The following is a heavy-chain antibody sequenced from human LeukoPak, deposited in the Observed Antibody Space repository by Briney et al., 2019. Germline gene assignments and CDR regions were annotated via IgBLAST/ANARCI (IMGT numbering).Heavy chain of an antibody. CDR2: IYYSGST. V-gene: IGHV4-39*01. CDR3: ARSTYSYGSGSYYPTSYYYYMDV. D-gene: IGHD3-10*01. J-gene: IGHJ6*03. Sequence: PSETLSLTCTVSGGSISSSSYYWGWIRQPPGKGLEWIGRIYYSGSTYYNPSLKSRVTISVDTSKNQFSLKLSSVTAADTAVYYCARSTYSYGSGSYYPTSYYYYMDVWGKGTTVTVSS. CDR1: GGSISSSSYY.